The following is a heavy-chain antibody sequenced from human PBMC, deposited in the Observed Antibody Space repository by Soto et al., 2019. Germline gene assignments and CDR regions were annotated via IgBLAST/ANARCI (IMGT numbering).Heavy chain of an antibody. J-gene: IGHJ4*02. CDR3: ARYTGSNSLFDS. V-gene: IGHV1-2*02. Sequence: SLNGSCKASGYTFTGDYLHWVRQAPGQGLEWMAWINPKSGYTKSAQKFQARVTLTRDTSISTAYMELRSLRSEDTAVYCCARYTGSNSLFDSWGQGTLVTVSS. CDR1: GYTFTGDY. CDR2: INPKSGYT. D-gene: IGHD1-26*01.